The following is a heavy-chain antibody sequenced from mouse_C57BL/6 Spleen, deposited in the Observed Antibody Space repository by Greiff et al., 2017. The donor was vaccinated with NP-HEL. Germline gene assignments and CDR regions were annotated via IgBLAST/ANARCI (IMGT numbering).Heavy chain of an antibody. CDR3: ARGRSDWYFDV. Sequence: QVQLQQPGAELVRPGTSVKLSCKASGYTFTSYWMHWVKQRPGQGLEWIGVIDPSDSYTNYNQKFKGKATLTVDTSSSTAYMQLSSLTSEDSAVYYCARGRSDWYFDVWGTGTTVTVSS. V-gene: IGHV1-59*01. J-gene: IGHJ1*03. CDR1: GYTFTSYW. CDR2: IDPSDSYT.